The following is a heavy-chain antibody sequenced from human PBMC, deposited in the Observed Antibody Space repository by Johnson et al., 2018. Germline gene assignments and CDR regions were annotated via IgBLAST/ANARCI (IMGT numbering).Heavy chain of an antibody. Sequence: QVQLQESGPGLVKPSETRSLTCIVSGDSISGYYWSWIRQPPGKGLEWIGFIYYSGSTNYNPSLKSPVTISVDTSKNQFSLKLSSVTAADTAVYYCARGRLGYCSGINCYWFDPWGQGTLVTVSS. CDR1: GDSISGYY. J-gene: IGHJ5*02. D-gene: IGHD2-15*01. CDR2: IYYSGST. V-gene: IGHV4-59*01. CDR3: ARGRLGYCSGINCYWFDP.